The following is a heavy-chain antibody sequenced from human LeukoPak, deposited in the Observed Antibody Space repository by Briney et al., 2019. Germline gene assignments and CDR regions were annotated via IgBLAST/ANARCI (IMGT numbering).Heavy chain of an antibody. J-gene: IGHJ2*01. D-gene: IGHD1-26*01. CDR3: ARAFRARYFDL. V-gene: IGHV4-59*04. CDR2: IYYSGST. Sequence: SETLSLTCTVSGASISSDCWSWIRQPPGKGLEWIGIIYYSGSTYYNPSLKGRVTISVDTSKNQFSLKLSSVTAADTAVYYCARAFRARYFDLWGRGTLVTLSS. CDR1: GASISSDC.